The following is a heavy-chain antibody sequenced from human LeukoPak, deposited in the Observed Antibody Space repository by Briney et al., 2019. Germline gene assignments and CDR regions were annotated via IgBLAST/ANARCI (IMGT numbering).Heavy chain of an antibody. V-gene: IGHV5-51*01. CDR1: GYSFFRNW. CDR3: ARALRTGQGDYVPVL. Sequence: GESLKISCKGSGYSFFRNWIGWVRQMPGKGLEWMTIIYPGDSETRYSPSFQGQVTISAAKSIDTIYLQWNSLKASDTAMYYCARALRTGQGDYVPVLWGQGTLVTVSS. CDR2: IYPGDSET. D-gene: IGHD3-10*02. J-gene: IGHJ4*02.